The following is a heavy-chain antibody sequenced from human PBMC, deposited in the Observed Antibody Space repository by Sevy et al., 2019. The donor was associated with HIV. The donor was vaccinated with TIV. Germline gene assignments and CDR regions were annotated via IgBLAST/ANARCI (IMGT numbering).Heavy chain of an antibody. CDR1: GGSITSGSYY. V-gene: IGHV4-61*02. CDR2: IYSNGNA. Sequence: TLSLTCTVSGGSITSGSYYWTWIRQPAGRGLEWIGRIYSNGNANYNPSLKSRVTMSVDTSKNQFSLTLSSVTAADTAMYYCARGCCGVNCPKYNWFDPWGQGALVTVSS. D-gene: IGHD2-21*02. CDR3: ARGCCGVNCPKYNWFDP. J-gene: IGHJ5*02.